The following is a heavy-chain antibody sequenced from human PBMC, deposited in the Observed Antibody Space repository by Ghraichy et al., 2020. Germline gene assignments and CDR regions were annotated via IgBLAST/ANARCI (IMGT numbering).Heavy chain of an antibody. CDR1: GYTFTGYY. Sequence: ASVKVSCKASGYTFTGYYMHWVRQAPGQGLEWRGRFNPNTGDTYYAQKFQGRVTMTRDTSISTAYMELSSLRSDDTAVYYCARVDRYFDYWGQGTLVTVSS. CDR3: ARVDRYFDY. V-gene: IGHV1-2*06. J-gene: IGHJ4*02. CDR2: FNPNTGDT.